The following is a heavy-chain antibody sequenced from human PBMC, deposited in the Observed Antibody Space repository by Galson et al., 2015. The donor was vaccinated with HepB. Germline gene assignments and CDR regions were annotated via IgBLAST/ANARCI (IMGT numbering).Heavy chain of an antibody. V-gene: IGHV4-39*01. CDR1: GGSISSSSYY. D-gene: IGHD3-3*01. CDR2: IYYSGST. J-gene: IGHJ5*02. Sequence: TLSLTCTVSGGSISSSSYYWGWIRQPPGKGLEWIGSIYYSGSTYYNPSLKSRVTISVDTSKNQFSLKLSSVTAADTAVYYCAGGSGITIFGVVTAPGWFDPWGQGTLVTVSS. CDR3: AGGSGITIFGVVTAPGWFDP.